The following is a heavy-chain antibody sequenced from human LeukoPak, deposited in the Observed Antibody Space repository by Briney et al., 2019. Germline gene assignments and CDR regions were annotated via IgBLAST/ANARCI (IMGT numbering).Heavy chain of an antibody. CDR2: ISGSGGST. J-gene: IGHJ5*02. V-gene: IGHV3-23*01. CDR3: VYGGSYYVA. D-gene: IGHD1-26*01. Sequence: GGSLRLSCAASGFTFSSYAMNWVRQAPGKGLEWVSSISGSGGSTYYADSVKGRFTISRDNAKKSLHLQMNSLRAEDTAVYFCVYGGSYYVAWGQGTLVTVSS. CDR1: GFTFSSYA.